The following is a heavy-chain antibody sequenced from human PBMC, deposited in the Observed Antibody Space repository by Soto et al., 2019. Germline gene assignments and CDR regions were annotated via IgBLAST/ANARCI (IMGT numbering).Heavy chain of an antibody. Sequence: EVQLVESGGGLVQPGGSLRLSCAASGFTFSNYWMHWVRQAPGKGPVWVSRINTDGSTTNYADSVKGRFTISRDNAKKTLYLQTNSRGAEDTAVYYCARDLGGYASHWGQGTLVTVSS. V-gene: IGHV3-74*01. CDR1: GFTFSNYW. CDR3: ARDLGGYASH. CDR2: INTDGSTT. J-gene: IGHJ4*02. D-gene: IGHD3-16*01.